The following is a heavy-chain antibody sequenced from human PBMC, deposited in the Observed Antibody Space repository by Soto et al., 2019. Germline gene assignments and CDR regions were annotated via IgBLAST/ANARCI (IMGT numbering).Heavy chain of an antibody. CDR1: RGSIVGSGFS. V-gene: IGHV4-39*01. CDR2: MFYRGSP. Sequence: SETLSLTCTVSRGSIVGSGFSWGSRRQPPGTGLQWFGSMFYRGSPYSHPSLRTRAPISVETSMNQIALQLTSMTATDSAVYYCPRLVPVNYYDRRSSWDFWGQGAMVTVSS. CDR3: PRLVPVNYYDRRSSWDF. J-gene: IGHJ4*02. D-gene: IGHD3-22*01.